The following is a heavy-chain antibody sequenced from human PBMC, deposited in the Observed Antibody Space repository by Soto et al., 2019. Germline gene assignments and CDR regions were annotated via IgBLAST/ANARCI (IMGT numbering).Heavy chain of an antibody. D-gene: IGHD1-7*01. J-gene: IGHJ6*02. CDR2: INHSGST. CDR1: GGSFSGYY. V-gene: IGHV4-34*01. CDR3: ARGLGITGTTDGMDV. Sequence: SETLSLTCAVYGGSFSGYYWSWIRQPPGKGLEWIGEINHSGSTNYNPSLKSRVTISVDTSKNQFSLKLSSVTAADTAVYYCARGLGITGTTDGMDVWGQGTTVTVSS.